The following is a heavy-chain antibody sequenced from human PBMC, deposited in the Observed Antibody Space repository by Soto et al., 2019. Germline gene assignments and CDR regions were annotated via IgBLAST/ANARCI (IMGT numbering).Heavy chain of an antibody. Sequence: PSATLSLTCTVSGASITSSYWSWIRQSPGKGLEWIGYVYYSGNTKYNPSLKSRVTISVDTSKNQFSLKLSSVTAADTAVYYCVRGYYDSNGQSNTFDIWGQGTMVTVSS. CDR1: GASITSSY. J-gene: IGHJ3*02. D-gene: IGHD3-22*01. CDR3: VRGYYDSNGQSNTFDI. V-gene: IGHV4-59*01. CDR2: VYYSGNT.